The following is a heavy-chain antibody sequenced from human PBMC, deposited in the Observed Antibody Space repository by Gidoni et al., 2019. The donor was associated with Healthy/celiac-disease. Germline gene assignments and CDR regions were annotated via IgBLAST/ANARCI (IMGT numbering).Heavy chain of an antibody. Sequence: QVQLQESGPGLVKPSETLSLTCTVPGGSISSYYWSWIRQPPGKGLEWIGYIYYSGSTNYNPSLKSRVTISVDTSKNQFSLKLSSVTAADTAVYYCARDFAKRGAFDIWGQGTMVTVSS. V-gene: IGHV4-59*01. D-gene: IGHD3-10*01. CDR1: GGSISSYY. CDR3: ARDFAKRGAFDI. CDR2: IYYSGST. J-gene: IGHJ3*02.